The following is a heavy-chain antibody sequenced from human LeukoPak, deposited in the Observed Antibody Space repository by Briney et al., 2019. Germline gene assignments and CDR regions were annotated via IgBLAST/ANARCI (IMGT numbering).Heavy chain of an antibody. V-gene: IGHV3-66*01. Sequence: GGSLRLSCAASGLTVRTDYMSWVRQDPGKGLEWISVMYNGGSTYYADSVKGRFTISRDSSENTMYLQMNSLRAEDTAVYYCARKTNSGYYYSFDYWGQGTLVTVSS. CDR1: GLTVRTDY. CDR3: ARKTNSGYYYSFDY. CDR2: MYNGGST. J-gene: IGHJ4*02. D-gene: IGHD3-22*01.